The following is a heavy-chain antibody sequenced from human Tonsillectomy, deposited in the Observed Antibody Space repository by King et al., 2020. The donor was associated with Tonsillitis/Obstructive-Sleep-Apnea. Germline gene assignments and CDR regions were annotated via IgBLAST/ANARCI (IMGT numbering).Heavy chain of an antibody. D-gene: IGHD1-26*01. V-gene: IGHV4-59*08. CDR2: IYYSGST. CDR3: ASHIVGAYYFDY. CDR1: GGSISSYY. Sequence: QLQESGPGLVKPSETLSLTCTVSGGSISSYYWSWIRQPPGKGLEWIGYIYYSGSTNYNPSLKSRVTISVDTSKNQFSLKPSSVTAADTAVYYCASHIVGAYYFDYWGQGTLVTVSS. J-gene: IGHJ4*02.